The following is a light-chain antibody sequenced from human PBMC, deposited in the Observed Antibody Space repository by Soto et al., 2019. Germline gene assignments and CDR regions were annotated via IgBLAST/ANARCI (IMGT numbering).Light chain of an antibody. CDR2: VAS. CDR1: QSISRY. V-gene: IGKV1-39*01. Sequence: DIQLTQVGSSLSASVGARVTITCLVSQSISRYLNWYQQKPGKAPNLLIYVASSLHSEVPARFSGSGSGTDFTLTITSLQPEDFGTYYCQQSYGSPITFGQGTRLEIK. CDR3: QQSYGSPIT. J-gene: IGKJ5*01.